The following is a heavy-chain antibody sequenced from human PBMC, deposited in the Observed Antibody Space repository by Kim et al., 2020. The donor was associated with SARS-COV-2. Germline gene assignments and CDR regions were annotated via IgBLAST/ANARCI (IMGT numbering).Heavy chain of an antibody. CDR3: ARGTAYGYVGYYYYYGMDV. D-gene: IGHD5-18*01. CDR2: IIPIFGTA. Sequence: SVKVSCKASGGTFSSYAISWVRQAPGQGLEWMGGIIPIFGTANYAQKFQGRVTITADESTSTAYMELSSLRSEDTAVYYCARGTAYGYVGYYYYYGMDVWGQGTTVTGSS. J-gene: IGHJ6*02. CDR1: GGTFSSYA. V-gene: IGHV1-69*13.